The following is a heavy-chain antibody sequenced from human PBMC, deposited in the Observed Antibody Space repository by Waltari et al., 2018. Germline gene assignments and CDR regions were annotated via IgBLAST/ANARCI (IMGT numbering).Heavy chain of an antibody. CDR3: ARAPSSSWYLGYYFDY. CDR2: ISSSSSYI. Sequence: LRLSCAASGFTFSSYSMNWVRQAPGKGLEWVSSISSSSSYIYYADSVKGRFTISRDNAKNSLYLQMNSLRAEDTAVYYCARAPSSSWYLGYYFDYWGQGTLVTVSS. V-gene: IGHV3-21*01. CDR1: GFTFSSYS. J-gene: IGHJ4*02. D-gene: IGHD6-13*01.